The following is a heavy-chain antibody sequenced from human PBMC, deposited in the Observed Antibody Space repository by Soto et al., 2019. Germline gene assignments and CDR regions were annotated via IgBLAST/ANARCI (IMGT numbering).Heavy chain of an antibody. Sequence: GGSLRLSFAASGFTFSSYSMNWFRQAPGKELEGVSSIINDGSYIYYADSVKGRFTMSRDNAKNSLYLEMNSLRAEDTAVYYCTREQQYCSGGSCYSHNWFDSWGQGTLVTVSS. D-gene: IGHD2-15*01. CDR1: GFTFSSYS. CDR3: TREQQYCSGGSCYSHNWFDS. J-gene: IGHJ5*01. CDR2: IINDGSYI. V-gene: IGHV3-21*01.